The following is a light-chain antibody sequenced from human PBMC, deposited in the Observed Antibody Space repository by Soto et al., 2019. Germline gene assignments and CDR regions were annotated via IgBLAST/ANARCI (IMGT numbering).Light chain of an antibody. Sequence: EIVMTQSPATLSVSPGERATLSCRASQSVSSNLAWYQQKPGQAPRLLIYGASTRATGIPASFSGSGSGTEFTLTISSLQSEDFAVYYCQQYNNWPLLSFGQGTKVEIK. V-gene: IGKV3-15*01. CDR1: QSVSSN. J-gene: IGKJ1*01. CDR2: GAS. CDR3: QQYNNWPLLS.